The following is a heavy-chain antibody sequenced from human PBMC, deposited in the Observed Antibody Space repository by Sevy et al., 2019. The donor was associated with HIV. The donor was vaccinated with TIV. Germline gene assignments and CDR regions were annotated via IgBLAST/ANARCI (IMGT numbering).Heavy chain of an antibody. CDR2: INHSGST. CDR1: GGSFSGYY. D-gene: IGHD2-8*01. J-gene: IGHJ6*03. Sequence: SETLSLTCAVYGGSFSGYYWSWIRQPPGKGLEWIGEINHSGSTNYNPSLKSRVTISVDTSKNQFSLKLSSVTAADTAVYSCARGSQCITTGVSYWYYYMDVWGKGTTVTVSS. V-gene: IGHV4-34*01. CDR3: ARGSQCITTGVSYWYYYMDV.